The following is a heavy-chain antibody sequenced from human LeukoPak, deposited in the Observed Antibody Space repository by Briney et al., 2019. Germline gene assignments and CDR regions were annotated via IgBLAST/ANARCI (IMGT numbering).Heavy chain of an antibody. CDR2: IWYDGSNK. Sequence: GGSLRLSRAASGFTFSSYGMHWVRQAPGKGLEWVAVIWYDGSNKYYADSVKGRFTISRDNSKNTLYLQMNSLRAEDTAVYYCASVSSDSSGEAFDIWGRGTMVTVSS. CDR3: ASVSSDSSGEAFDI. CDR1: GFTFSSYG. D-gene: IGHD3-22*01. J-gene: IGHJ3*02. V-gene: IGHV3-33*01.